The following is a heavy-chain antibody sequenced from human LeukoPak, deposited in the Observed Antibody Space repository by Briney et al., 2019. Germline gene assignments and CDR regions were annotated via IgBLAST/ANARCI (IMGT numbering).Heavy chain of an antibody. CDR1: GGTFSSYA. J-gene: IGHJ5*02. V-gene: IGHV1-69*13. D-gene: IGHD2-2*02. CDR3: ARVTGGRYCSTTSCYMRGWFDP. CDR2: IIPVFGTS. Sequence: SVKVSCKASGGTFSSYAISWVRQAPGQGLEWMGGIIPVFGTSNYAQKFQGRVTITADESTRTAYMELSSLRSEDTAVYYCARVTGGRYCSTTSCYMRGWFDPWGQGTLVTVSS.